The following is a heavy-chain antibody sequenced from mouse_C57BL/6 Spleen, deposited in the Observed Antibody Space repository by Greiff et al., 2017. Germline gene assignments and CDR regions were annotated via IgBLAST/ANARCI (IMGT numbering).Heavy chain of an antibody. V-gene: IGHV5-16*01. Sequence: EVKLVESEGGLVQPGGSMKLSCTASGFTFSDYYMNWVRQVPEKGLEWVAHINYDGSSTYYLDSLKGRFTISRDNAYTILYLQLRSLKSEDTAADYCARVGDGYVYFDYWGQGTTLTVSS. D-gene: IGHD2-2*01. CDR1: GFTFSDYY. J-gene: IGHJ2*01. CDR3: ARVGDGYVYFDY. CDR2: INYDGSST.